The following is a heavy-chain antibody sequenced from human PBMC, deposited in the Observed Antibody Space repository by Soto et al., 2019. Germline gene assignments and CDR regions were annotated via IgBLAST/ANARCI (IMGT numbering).Heavy chain of an antibody. J-gene: IGHJ6*02. Sequence: PGVSLRLSCSASGFTFSSYPMYWVRQAPGKGLEYVSVISSNRGSTYYADSVKGRVTISRDNSKNTLYLQMSSLRAEDTAVYYCVKDMSYYYYYGLDVWGQGTTVTIAS. CDR3: VKDMSYYYYYGLDV. CDR2: ISSNRGST. V-gene: IGHV3-64D*06. CDR1: GFTFSSYP.